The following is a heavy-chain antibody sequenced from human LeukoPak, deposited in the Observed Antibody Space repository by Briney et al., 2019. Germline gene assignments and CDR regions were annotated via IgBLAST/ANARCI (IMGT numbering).Heavy chain of an antibody. CDR3: AKAGSIRFDY. V-gene: IGHV3-23*01. D-gene: IGHD1-26*01. CDR2: ISGSGGFT. J-gene: IGHJ4*02. Sequence: PGGSPRLSCAASGFTFSSYGMSWVRQAPGKGLEWVLGISGSGGFTYYADSLKGRFTISRDNSKNTMYLQMSSLRAEDKAVYYCAKAGSIRFDYWGQGALVTVSS. CDR1: GFTFSSYG.